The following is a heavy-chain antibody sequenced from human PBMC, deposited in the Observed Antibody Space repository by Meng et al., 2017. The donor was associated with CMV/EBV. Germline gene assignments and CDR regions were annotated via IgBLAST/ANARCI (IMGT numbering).Heavy chain of an antibody. CDR1: GGSFSGYF. V-gene: IGHV4-34*01. D-gene: IGHD3-3*01. CDR2: INHSGST. CDR3: ARGQGDFWSGYSVYYYYGMDV. Sequence: GSLRLSCAVYGGSFSGYFWSWIRQLPGKGLEWYGEINHSGSTNYNPSLKSRVTISVDTSKNQFSLKLSSVTAADTAVYYCARGQGDFWSGYSVYYYYGMDVWGQGTTVTVSS. J-gene: IGHJ6*02.